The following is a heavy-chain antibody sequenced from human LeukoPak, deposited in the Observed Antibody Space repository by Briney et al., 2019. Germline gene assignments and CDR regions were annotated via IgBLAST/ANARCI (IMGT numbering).Heavy chain of an antibody. CDR1: GFTFSSYG. Sequence: GRSLRLSCAASGFTFSSYGMHWVRQAPGKGLEWVAVISYDGSRIIYADSVKGRFTLSRDNSKNTLYLQMNSLRAEDTAVYYCAKKGLVGSTTSSFDYWGQGTLVTVSS. CDR2: ISYDGSRI. D-gene: IGHD2/OR15-2a*01. V-gene: IGHV3-30*18. CDR3: AKKGLVGSTTSSFDY. J-gene: IGHJ4*02.